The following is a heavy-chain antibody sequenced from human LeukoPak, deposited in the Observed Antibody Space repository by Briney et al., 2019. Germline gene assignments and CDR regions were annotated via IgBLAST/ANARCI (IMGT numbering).Heavy chain of an antibody. CDR2: IYYSGTT. Sequence: PSETLSLTCTVSGGSISSSSYYWGWIRQSPGKGLEWIGTIYYSGTTYYNPSFTSRVTISVDTSKNQFSLKLSSVTAADTAVYYCARHLGGIATYQLLAQGLFDYWGQGTLVTVSS. CDR3: ARHLGGIATYQLLAQGLFDY. CDR1: GGSISSSSYY. V-gene: IGHV4-39*01. J-gene: IGHJ4*02. D-gene: IGHD2-2*01.